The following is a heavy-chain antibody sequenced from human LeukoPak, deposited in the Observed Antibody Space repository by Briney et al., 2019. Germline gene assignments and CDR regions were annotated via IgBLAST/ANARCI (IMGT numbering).Heavy chain of an antibody. CDR2: IYSGGST. Sequence: GGSLRLSCAASGFTVSSNYMSWVRQAPGKGLEGVSVIYSGGSTYYADSVKGRFTISRDNSKNTLHLQMNSLRAEDTAVYYCARDFPPDGVYCSGGSCYHDYWGQGTLVTVSS. CDR1: GFTVSSNY. D-gene: IGHD2-15*01. J-gene: IGHJ4*02. V-gene: IGHV3-66*01. CDR3: ARDFPPDGVYCSGGSCYHDY.